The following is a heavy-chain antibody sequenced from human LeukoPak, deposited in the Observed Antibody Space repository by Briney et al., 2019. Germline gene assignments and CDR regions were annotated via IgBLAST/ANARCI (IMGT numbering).Heavy chain of an antibody. CDR1: GYTFTSYY. V-gene: IGHV1-46*03. J-gene: IGHJ5*02. CDR2: INPSGGST. D-gene: IGHD3-3*01. CDR3: ARDMGPTYYDFWGADP. Sequence: ASVKVSCKASGYTFTSYYMHWVRQAPGQGLEWMGIINPSGGSTSYAQKFQGRVTMTRDTSTSTVYMELSSLRSEDTAVYYCARDMGPTYYDFWGADPWAQGTLVTVSS.